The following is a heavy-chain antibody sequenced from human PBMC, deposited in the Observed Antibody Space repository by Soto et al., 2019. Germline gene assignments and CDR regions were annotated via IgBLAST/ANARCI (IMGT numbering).Heavy chain of an antibody. CDR2: ISGSGGST. V-gene: IGHV3-23*01. CDR3: AKGISLLSFVPHPHDDFDI. D-gene: IGHD2-2*01. J-gene: IGHJ3*02. CDR1: GFTFSSYA. Sequence: GGSLRLSCAASGFTFSSYAMSWVRQAPGKGLEWVSAISGSGGSTYYADSVKGRFTISRDNSKNTLYLQMNSLRAEDTAVYYCAKGISLLSFVPHPHDDFDIWGQGTMVTVS.